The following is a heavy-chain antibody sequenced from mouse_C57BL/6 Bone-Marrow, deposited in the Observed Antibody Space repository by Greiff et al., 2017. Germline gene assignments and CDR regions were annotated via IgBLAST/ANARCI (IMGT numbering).Heavy chain of an antibody. V-gene: IGHV1-26*01. Sequence: VQLQQSGPELVKPGASVKISCKASGYTFTDYYMNWVKQSHGKSLEWIGDINPNNGGTSYNQKFKGKATLTVDHPSSPAYMELRSLTSEASAVLYSESGSVAWLAYWGQGTLVTVSA. J-gene: IGHJ3*01. CDR1: GYTFTDYY. CDR2: INPNNGGT. CDR3: ESGSVAWLAY.